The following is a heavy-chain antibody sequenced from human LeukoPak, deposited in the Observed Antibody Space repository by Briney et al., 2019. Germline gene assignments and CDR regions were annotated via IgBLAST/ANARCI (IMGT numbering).Heavy chain of an antibody. D-gene: IGHD6-19*01. V-gene: IGHV4-39*07. J-gene: IGHJ5*02. CDR3: ARSVAGSYNWFDP. Sequence: PSETLSLTCTVSGGSISSSSYYWGWIRQPPGKGLEWIGSIYYSGSTYYNPSLKSRVTISVDTSKNQFSLKLSFMTAADTAVYYCARSVAGSYNWFDPWGQGTLVTVSS. CDR2: IYYSGST. CDR1: GGSISSSSYY.